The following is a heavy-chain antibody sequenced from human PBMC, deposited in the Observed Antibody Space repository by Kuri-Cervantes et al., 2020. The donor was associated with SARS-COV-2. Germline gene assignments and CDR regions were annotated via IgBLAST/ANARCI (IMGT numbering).Heavy chain of an antibody. CDR2: ISGSSSFI. CDR1: GFTFGSYT. V-gene: IGHV3-21*04. CDR3: VRVNDYSLYEPWDY. D-gene: IGHD4-11*01. J-gene: IGHJ4*02. Sequence: GGSLRLSCAASGFTFGSYTMNWVRQAPGKGLEWLSSISGSSSFISHADSVEGRFTISRDNAKNSLYLQINSLRAEDTAVYYFVRVNDYSLYEPWDYWGQGTLVTVSS.